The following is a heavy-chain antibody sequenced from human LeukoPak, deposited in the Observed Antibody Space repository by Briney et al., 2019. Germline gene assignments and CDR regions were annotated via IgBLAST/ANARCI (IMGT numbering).Heavy chain of an antibody. V-gene: IGHV1-2*02. D-gene: IGHD6-19*01. Sequence: ASVKVSCKASGYTFTGHYIHWVRQAPGQGLEWMGCINPNSGATKYEQKFQGRVTMTRDTSISTAYMELSRLISEDTAVYYCAKWRGYASDWSGPFDDWGQGTLVTVSS. CDR2: INPNSGAT. CDR3: AKWRGYASDWSGPFDD. CDR1: GYTFTGHY. J-gene: IGHJ4*02.